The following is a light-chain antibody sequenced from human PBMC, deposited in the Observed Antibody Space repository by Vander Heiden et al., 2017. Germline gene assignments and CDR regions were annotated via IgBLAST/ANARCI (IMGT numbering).Light chain of an antibody. CDR1: QSSSSW. Sequence: IQLTQSPSTLFASGRDRVTMTCRASQSSSSWLAWYQQKPEKAPQLLFYKASSLESVVPSRFSGSGAGTEFTLTISSLQPDDFATYYCQQYNSYWTFGQGTKVEIK. CDR3: QQYNSYWT. CDR2: KAS. J-gene: IGKJ1*01. V-gene: IGKV1-5*03.